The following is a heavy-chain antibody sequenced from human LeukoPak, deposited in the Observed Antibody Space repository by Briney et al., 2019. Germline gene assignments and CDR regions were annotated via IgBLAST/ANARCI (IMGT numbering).Heavy chain of an antibody. CDR2: TYYRSKWYN. CDR3: ARGGQGDGYSADEAFDI. V-gene: IGHV6-1*01. Sequence: LQTLSLTCAISGDSVSSNSAAWNWIRQSPSTGLEWLGRTYYRSKWYNDYAGSVKSRITINPDTSKNQFSLQVNSVTPEDTAVYYCARGGQGDGYSADEAFDIWGQGTMVTVSS. J-gene: IGHJ3*02. CDR1: GDSVSSNSAA. D-gene: IGHD5-24*01.